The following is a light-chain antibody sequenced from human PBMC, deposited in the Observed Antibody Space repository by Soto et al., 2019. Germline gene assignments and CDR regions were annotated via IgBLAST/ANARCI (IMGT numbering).Light chain of an antibody. Sequence: DIQMNQSPSTLSASVGDRVIITCRASQSISSWLAWYQQKPGKAPELLIYKAFSLQSGFPSRFSGSGSGTEFTLTISSLQPEDFATYYCQHYNSYPLTFGGGTKVVIK. CDR1: QSISSW. CDR3: QHYNSYPLT. J-gene: IGKJ4*01. V-gene: IGKV1-5*03. CDR2: KAF.